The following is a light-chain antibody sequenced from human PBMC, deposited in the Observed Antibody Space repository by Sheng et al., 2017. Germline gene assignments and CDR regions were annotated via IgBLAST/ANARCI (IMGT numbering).Light chain of an antibody. CDR2: DAS. CDR3: QQYDNLPLT. Sequence: DIQMTQSPSSLSASVGDRVTITCQASQDINNYLNWYQQKPGKAPKLLIYDASNLETGVPSRFSGSGSGTDFTFTISSLQPEDIATYYCQQYDNLPLTFGGGTKVXIK. V-gene: IGKV1-33*01. J-gene: IGKJ4*01. CDR1: QDINNY.